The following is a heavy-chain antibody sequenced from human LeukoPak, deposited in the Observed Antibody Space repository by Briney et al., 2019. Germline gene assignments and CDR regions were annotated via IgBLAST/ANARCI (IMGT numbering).Heavy chain of an antibody. CDR3: ARHYYYYYMDV. CDR2: IYYSGST. J-gene: IGHJ6*03. V-gene: IGHV4-39*07. CDR1: GGSISSSSYY. Sequence: PSETLSLTCTVSGGSISSSSYYWGWIRQPPGKGLEWIGSIYYSGSTNYNPSLKSRVTISVDTSKNQFSLKLSSVTAADTAVYYCARHYYYYYMDVWGKGTTVTVSS.